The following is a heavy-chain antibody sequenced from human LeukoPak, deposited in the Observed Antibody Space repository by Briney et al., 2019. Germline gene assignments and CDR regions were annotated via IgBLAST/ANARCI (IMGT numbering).Heavy chain of an antibody. D-gene: IGHD4-17*01. Sequence: GGSLRLSCAASGFTVSSNDMSWVRQAPGKGLECISVIYSGGSTDYADSVKGRLTISRDNSKNTLYLQMNSLRAEDTAVYYCARVVDHDYGDYYLDYWGQGTLVTVPS. J-gene: IGHJ4*02. V-gene: IGHV3-53*01. CDR2: IYSGGST. CDR1: GFTVSSND. CDR3: ARVVDHDYGDYYLDY.